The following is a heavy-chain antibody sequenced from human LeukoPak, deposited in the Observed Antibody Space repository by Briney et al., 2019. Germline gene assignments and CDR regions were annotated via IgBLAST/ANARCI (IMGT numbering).Heavy chain of an antibody. Sequence: SETLSLTCAVYGGSFSGYYWSWIRQPPGKGLEWIGETNHSGSTNYNPSLKSRVTISVDTSKNQFSLKLSSVTAADTAVYYCATPPPGYCSSTSCDRPNYYFDYWGQGTLVTVSS. D-gene: IGHD2-2*01. CDR3: ATPPPGYCSSTSCDRPNYYFDY. V-gene: IGHV4-34*01. CDR2: TNHSGST. J-gene: IGHJ4*02. CDR1: GGSFSGYY.